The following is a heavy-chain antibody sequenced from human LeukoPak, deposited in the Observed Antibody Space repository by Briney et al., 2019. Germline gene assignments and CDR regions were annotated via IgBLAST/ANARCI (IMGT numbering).Heavy chain of an antibody. CDR1: GFTFSSYW. D-gene: IGHD6-19*01. CDR3: ARDLLRVAVASHSWFDP. V-gene: IGHV3-7*04. Sequence: GGSLRLSCAASGFTFSSYWMSWVRQAPGKGLEWVANIKQDGSEKYYVDSVKGRFTISRDNAKNSLYLQMNRLRAEDTAVYYCARDLLRVAVASHSWFDPWGQGTLVTVSS. J-gene: IGHJ5*02. CDR2: IKQDGSEK.